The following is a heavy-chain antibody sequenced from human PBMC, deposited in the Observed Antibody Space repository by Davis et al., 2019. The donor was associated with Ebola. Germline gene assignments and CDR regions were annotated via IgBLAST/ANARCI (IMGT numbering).Heavy chain of an antibody. Sequence: GESLKISCAASGFTFSSYWMSWVRQAPGKGLEWVANIKQDGSEKYYVDSVKGRFTISRDNAKNSLYLQMNSLRAEDTAVYYCARCMSSSWTYYYYYGMDVWGQGTTVTVSS. CDR3: ARCMSSSWTYYYYYGMDV. CDR2: IKQDGSEK. V-gene: IGHV3-7*01. D-gene: IGHD6-13*01. CDR1: GFTFSSYW. J-gene: IGHJ6*02.